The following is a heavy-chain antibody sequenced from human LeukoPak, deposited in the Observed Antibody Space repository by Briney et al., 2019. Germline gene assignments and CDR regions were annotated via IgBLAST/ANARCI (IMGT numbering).Heavy chain of an antibody. CDR1: GGSFSGYY. D-gene: IGHD3-3*01. CDR3: ARVVPYYDFWSGYPNYFDY. CDR2: INHSGST. V-gene: IGHV4-34*01. Sequence: SETLSLTCAVYGGSFSGYYWSWIRQPPGKGLEWIGEINHSGSTNYNPSLKSRVTISVDTSKNQFSLKLSSVTAADTAVYYCARVVPYYDFWSGYPNYFDYWGQGTLVTVSS. J-gene: IGHJ4*02.